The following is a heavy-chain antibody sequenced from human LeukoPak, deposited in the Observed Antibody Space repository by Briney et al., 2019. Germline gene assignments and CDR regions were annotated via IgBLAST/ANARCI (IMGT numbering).Heavy chain of an antibody. CDR1: GFTVSSNY. D-gene: IGHD5-24*01. CDR2: ISYDGSNK. J-gene: IGHJ4*02. V-gene: IGHV3-30-3*01. Sequence: GGSLRLSCTASGFTVSSNYMSWVRQAPGKGLEWVAVISYDGSNKYYADSVKGRFTISRDNSKNTLYVQMNSLRAEDTAVYYCARGSLWLQLDYWGQGTLVTVSS. CDR3: ARGSLWLQLDY.